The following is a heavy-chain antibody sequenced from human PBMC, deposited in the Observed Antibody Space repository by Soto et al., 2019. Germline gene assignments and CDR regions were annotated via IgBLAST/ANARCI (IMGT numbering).Heavy chain of an antibody. CDR2: IYHSGNT. D-gene: IGHD3-10*01. V-gene: IGHV4-4*02. J-gene: IGHJ4*02. CDR1: GGSISSSNW. CDR3: ARRWGEGRVDY. Sequence: QVQLQESGPGLVKPSGTLSLTCAVSGGSISSSNWWSWVRQPPGKGLEWIGEIYHSGNTNYNPSRKSRVTMAVDKPRNQFAQKLSSLPAADTAVYYCARRWGEGRVDYWGQGPLITVSS.